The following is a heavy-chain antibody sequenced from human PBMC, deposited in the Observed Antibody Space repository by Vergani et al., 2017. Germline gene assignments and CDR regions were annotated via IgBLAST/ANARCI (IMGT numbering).Heavy chain of an antibody. CDR1: GFTFSSYG. Sequence: QVQLVESGGGVVQPGRSLRLSCAASGFTFSSYGMHRVRQAPGTGLEWVAVIWYDGSNKYYADSVKGRVTISRDNSKNTLYLQMNSLRAEDTAVYYCAKDLSYSSGWDRGPVDYWGQGTLVTVSS. CDR3: AKDLSYSSGWDRGPVDY. D-gene: IGHD6-19*01. J-gene: IGHJ4*02. V-gene: IGHV3-33*06. CDR2: IWYDGSNK.